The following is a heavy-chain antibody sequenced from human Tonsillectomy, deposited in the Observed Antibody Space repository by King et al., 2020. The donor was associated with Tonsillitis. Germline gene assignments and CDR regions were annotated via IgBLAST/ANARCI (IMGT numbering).Heavy chain of an antibody. D-gene: IGHD2-15*01. CDR3: ATTLGYCSGGSCLP. V-gene: IGHV3-7*01. J-gene: IGHJ5*02. CDR2: IKDDGNEK. Sequence: VQLVESGGGLVQPGGSLRLSCAASGFTFSSYWMNWVRQAPGKGLEWVANIKDDGNEKYYVDSVRGRFTISRDNAKNSLYLQMNSVRAEDTAVYYCATTLGYCSGGSCLPWGQGTLVTVSS. CDR1: GFTFSSYW.